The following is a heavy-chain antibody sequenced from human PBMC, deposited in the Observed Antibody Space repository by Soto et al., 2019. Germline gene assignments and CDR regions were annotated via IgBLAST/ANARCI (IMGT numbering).Heavy chain of an antibody. V-gene: IGHV1-69*01. D-gene: IGHD3-22*01. Sequence: QVQLVQSGAEVKKPGSSVKVSCTASGGTFSSYAISWVRQAPGQGLEWMGGIIPIFGTANYAQKFQGRVTITADESTSTAYMELSSLRSEDTAVYYCATGGATNYYDSSGYIDYWGQGTLVTVSS. CDR3: ATGGATNYYDSSGYIDY. CDR2: IIPIFGTA. J-gene: IGHJ4*02. CDR1: GGTFSSYA.